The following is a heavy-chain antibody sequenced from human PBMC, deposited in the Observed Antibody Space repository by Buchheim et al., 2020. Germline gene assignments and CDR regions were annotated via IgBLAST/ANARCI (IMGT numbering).Heavy chain of an antibody. V-gene: IGHV3-30-3*01. CDR2: ISYDGSNK. CDR1: GFTFSSYA. J-gene: IGHJ4*02. Sequence: QVQLVESGGGVVQPGRSLRLSCAASGFTFSSYAMHWVRQAPGKGLEWVAVISYDGSNKYYADSVKGRFTISSDNSKNTLYLQMNSLRAEDTAVYYCARDYWMGIAARQPPGYWGQGTL. CDR3: ARDYWMGIAARQPPGY. D-gene: IGHD6-6*01.